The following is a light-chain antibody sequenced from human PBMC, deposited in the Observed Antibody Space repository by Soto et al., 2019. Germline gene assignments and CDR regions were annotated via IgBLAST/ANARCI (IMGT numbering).Light chain of an antibody. V-gene: IGLV2-8*01. Sequence: QSALTQPPSASGSPGQSVTISCTGTSSDVGGYNSVSWYQQHPGKAPKLMIYEVSKRPSGVPDRFSGSKSGNTASLTVSGLQAEYEADYYCISYAGSNTWVFGGGTKLTVL. CDR2: EVS. CDR1: SSDVGGYNS. CDR3: ISYAGSNTWV. J-gene: IGLJ3*02.